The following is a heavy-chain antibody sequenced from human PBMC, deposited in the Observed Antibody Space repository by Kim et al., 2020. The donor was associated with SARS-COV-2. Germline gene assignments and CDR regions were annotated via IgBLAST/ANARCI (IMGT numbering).Heavy chain of an antibody. J-gene: IGHJ4*02. V-gene: IGHV3-11*01. CDR3: ARGKKATVTTFPPDY. Sequence: DSVKGRFTISRDNAKNSLYLQMNSLRAEDTAVYYCARGKKATVTTFPPDYWGQGTLVTVSS. D-gene: IGHD4-17*01.